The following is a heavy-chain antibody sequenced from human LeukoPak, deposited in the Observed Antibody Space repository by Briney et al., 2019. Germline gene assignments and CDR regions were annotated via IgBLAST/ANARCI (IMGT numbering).Heavy chain of an antibody. CDR2: LYYDGRT. CDR1: GDSVSSSNYY. Sequence: PSETLSLTCTVFGDSVSSSNYYWAWFRQPPGKGLDWIGSLYYDGRTYYSPSLKSRITVSADTSKNQLSLKLSSVTAADTAVYYCARHVDSGWYRGLDIWGQGTMVTVSS. D-gene: IGHD6-19*01. V-gene: IGHV4-39*01. CDR3: ARHVDSGWYRGLDI. J-gene: IGHJ3*02.